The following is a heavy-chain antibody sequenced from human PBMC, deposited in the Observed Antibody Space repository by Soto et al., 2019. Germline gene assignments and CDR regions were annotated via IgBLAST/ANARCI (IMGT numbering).Heavy chain of an antibody. V-gene: IGHV5-10-1*01. CDR2: IDPSDSYA. CDR3: ASHRYGRYYYYGMEV. J-gene: IGHJ6*02. Sequence: GESLKISCKGSGYSFTSYWISWVRQMPGKGLEWMGRIDPSDSYANYSPSFQGHVTISADKSISTAYLQWSSLKASDTAMYYCASHRYGRYYYYGMEVWGQGTTVTAP. CDR1: GYSFTSYW. D-gene: IGHD5-18*01.